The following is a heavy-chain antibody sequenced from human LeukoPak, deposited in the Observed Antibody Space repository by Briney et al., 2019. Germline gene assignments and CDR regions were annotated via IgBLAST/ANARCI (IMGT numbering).Heavy chain of an antibody. D-gene: IGHD5-12*01. Sequence: PGRSLRLSCAASGFTFSSYGMHWVRQAPGKGLEWVVVISYDGSNKYYADSVKGRFTISRDNSKNTLYLQMNSLRAEDTAVYYCAKDGHSGYDHWGQGTLVTVSS. CDR2: ISYDGSNK. V-gene: IGHV3-30*18. CDR3: AKDGHSGYDH. CDR1: GFTFSSYG. J-gene: IGHJ4*02.